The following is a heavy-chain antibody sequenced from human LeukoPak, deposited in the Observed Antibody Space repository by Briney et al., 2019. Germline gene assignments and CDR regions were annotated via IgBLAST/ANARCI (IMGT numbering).Heavy chain of an antibody. CDR2: ISSSSSTI. D-gene: IGHD4-17*01. J-gene: IGHJ5*01. Sequence: GGSLRLSCAASGFTFSSYSMNWVRQAPGKGLEWVSYISSSSSTIYYADSVKGRFTISRDNAKNSLYLQMNSLRAEDTAVYYCARGGDYGGENVFRFDSWGQGTLVTVSS. V-gene: IGHV3-48*01. CDR3: ARGGDYGGENVFRFDS. CDR1: GFTFSSYS.